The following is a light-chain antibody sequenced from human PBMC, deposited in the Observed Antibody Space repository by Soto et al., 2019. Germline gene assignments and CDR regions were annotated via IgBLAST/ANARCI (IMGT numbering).Light chain of an antibody. CDR3: QVRTNWSIA. Sequence: EIVLTQSPGTLSLSPGERATLSCRASQSVSSTSLAWYQQKPGQAPRLLIYDASNRATGIPARFSGTGSGTDFTLTINNLEPEDFAVYYCQVRTNWSIAFGRGTRLEI. J-gene: IGKJ5*01. CDR1: QSVSSTS. CDR2: DAS. V-gene: IGKV3D-20*02.